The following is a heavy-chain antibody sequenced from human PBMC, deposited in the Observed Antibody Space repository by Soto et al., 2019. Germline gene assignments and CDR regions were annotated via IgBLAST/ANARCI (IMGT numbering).Heavy chain of an antibody. V-gene: IGHV3-30-3*02. J-gene: IGHJ6*02. CDR3: GKTASGSYLFYYAMDV. Sequence: PGGSLRLSCAASGFTFSTYAMHWVRQAPGKGLEWVAVISNDGSNKYYADSVKGRFTISRDISENTLYLQMDSLGAEDTAVYYCGKTASGSYLFYYAMDVWGQGTTVTVSS. CDR1: GFTFSTYA. CDR2: ISNDGSNK. D-gene: IGHD1-26*01.